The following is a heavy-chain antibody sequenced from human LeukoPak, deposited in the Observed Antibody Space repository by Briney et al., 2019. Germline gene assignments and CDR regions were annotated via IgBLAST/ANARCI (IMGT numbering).Heavy chain of an antibody. CDR2: ISGSGGST. Sequence: GGSLRLSFAASGFTFSSYAMSWVRQAPGKGLEWVSAISGSGGSTYYADSVKGRFTISRDNSKNTLYLQMNSLRAEDTAVYYCAKFATPSHYYDSSGYYYNYYYGMDVWGQGTTVTVSS. J-gene: IGHJ6*02. CDR3: AKFATPSHYYDSSGYYYNYYYGMDV. CDR1: GFTFSSYA. V-gene: IGHV3-23*01. D-gene: IGHD3-22*01.